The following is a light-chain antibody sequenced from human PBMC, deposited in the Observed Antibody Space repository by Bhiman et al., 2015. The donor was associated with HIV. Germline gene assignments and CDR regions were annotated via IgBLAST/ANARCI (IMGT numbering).Light chain of an antibody. V-gene: IGLV2-14*03. CDR3: ATWDSSLSAEV. Sequence: QSALTQPASVSASPGQSITISCTGANSDIGDYNSVSWYQQHPGKAPKLMLYDVSQRPSGISNRFSGSKSGNTASLTISGLQAEDEADYYCATWDSSLSAEVFGGGTKLTVL. CDR1: NSDIGDYNS. CDR2: DVS. J-gene: IGLJ2*01.